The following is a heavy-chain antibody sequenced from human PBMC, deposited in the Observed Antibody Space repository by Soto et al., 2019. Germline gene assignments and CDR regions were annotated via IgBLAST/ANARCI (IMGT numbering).Heavy chain of an antibody. CDR2: IWYDGSEK. Sequence: GGSLRLSCAASGFTFRNHGMHWVRLAPGKGLEWVAVIWYDGSEKYYADPVKGRFTISRDNSKNILYLQMNSLRGEDTAVYYCARDLGWPAARFDPWGQGTLVTVSS. D-gene: IGHD2-2*01. CDR3: ARDLGWPAARFDP. V-gene: IGHV3-33*01. J-gene: IGHJ5*02. CDR1: GFTFRNHG.